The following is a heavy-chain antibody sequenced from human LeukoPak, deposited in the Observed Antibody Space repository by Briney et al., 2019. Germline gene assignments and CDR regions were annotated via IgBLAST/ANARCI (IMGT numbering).Heavy chain of an antibody. D-gene: IGHD5-24*01. Sequence: PGGSLRLSCAASGFTFSSYAMSWVRQAPGKGLEWVSAISGSGGSTYYADSVKGRFTISRDNSKNTLYLQMNSLRAEDTAVYYRARDGDGYNFLDYWGQGTLVTVSS. CDR1: GFTFSSYA. CDR2: ISGSGGST. CDR3: ARDGDGYNFLDY. V-gene: IGHV3-23*01. J-gene: IGHJ4*02.